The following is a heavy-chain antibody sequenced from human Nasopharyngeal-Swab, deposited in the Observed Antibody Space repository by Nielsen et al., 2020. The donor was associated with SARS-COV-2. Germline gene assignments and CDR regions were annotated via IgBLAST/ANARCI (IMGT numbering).Heavy chain of an antibody. D-gene: IGHD1-1*01. CDR3: TREMRYEPGFDY. J-gene: IGHJ4*02. CDR1: GFTFSSYE. Sequence: GGSLRLSCAASGFTFSSYEMNWVRQAPGKGLEWVSYISSSGSTIYYADSVKGRFTISRDNAKNSLYLQMNSLRAEDTAVYYCTREMRYEPGFDYWGQGTLVTVSS. CDR2: ISSSGSTI. V-gene: IGHV3-48*03.